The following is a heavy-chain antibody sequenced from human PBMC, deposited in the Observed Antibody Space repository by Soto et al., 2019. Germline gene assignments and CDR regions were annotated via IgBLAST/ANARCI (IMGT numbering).Heavy chain of an antibody. Sequence: ASVKVSCKASGYTFTGYYMHWVRQAPGQGLEWMGWINPNSGGTNYAQKFQGRVTMTRDTSISTAYMELSRLRPDDTAVYYCASLTGSDLFRFDIWGQGTMVTVSS. J-gene: IGHJ3*02. CDR3: ASLTGSDLFRFDI. V-gene: IGHV1-2*02. D-gene: IGHD3-9*01. CDR2: INPNSGGT. CDR1: GYTFTGYY.